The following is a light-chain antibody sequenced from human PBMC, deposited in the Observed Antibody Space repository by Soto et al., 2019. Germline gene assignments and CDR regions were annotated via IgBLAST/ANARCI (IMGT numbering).Light chain of an antibody. Sequence: EIVMTQSPATLSVSPGERATLSCRASRSVDNNLAWYQQRPGQAPRLLIYGASTRATGIPARFSGSGSGTEFTLTISSLQSEDFAVYYCQQYHNWPGITFGQGTRLEIK. CDR2: GAS. J-gene: IGKJ5*01. CDR3: QQYHNWPGIT. V-gene: IGKV3-15*01. CDR1: RSVDNN.